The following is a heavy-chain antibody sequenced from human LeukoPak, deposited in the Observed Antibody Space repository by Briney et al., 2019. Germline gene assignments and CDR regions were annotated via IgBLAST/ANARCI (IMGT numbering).Heavy chain of an antibody. CDR3: AKRGDFRDIDY. D-gene: IGHD5-24*01. V-gene: IGHV3-30*18. J-gene: IGHJ4*02. CDR2: ISYDEYNK. Sequence: GRSLRLSCAASGFTFSSYGMHWVRQAPGKGLEWVAVISYDEYNKYYADSVKGRFTISRDNSKNTLYLQMNSLRAEDTAVYYCAKRGDFRDIDYWGRGTLVTVSS. CDR1: GFTFSSYG.